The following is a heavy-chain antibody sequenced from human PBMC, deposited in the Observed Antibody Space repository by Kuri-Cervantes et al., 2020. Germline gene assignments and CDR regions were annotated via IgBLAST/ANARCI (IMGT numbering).Heavy chain of an antibody. CDR1: GGSISNYY. V-gene: IGHV4-4*07. Sequence: SETLSLTCSVSGGSISNYYWSWIRQPAGKGLEWIGRMYASGSTNYNPSLESRVTMSVDTSKNQFSLKLSSVTAADTAVYYCARLTTYNWFDPWGQGTLVTVSS. J-gene: IGHJ5*02. CDR2: MYASGST. D-gene: IGHD3-3*01. CDR3: ARLTTYNWFDP.